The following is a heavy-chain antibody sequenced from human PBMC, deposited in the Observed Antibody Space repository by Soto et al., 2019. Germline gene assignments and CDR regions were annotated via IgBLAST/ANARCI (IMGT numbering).Heavy chain of an antibody. CDR2: ISTSGNT. CDR3: ARTGLPDVKGAFDI. V-gene: IGHV4-4*07. J-gene: IGHJ3*02. Sequence: QVQLQESGPGLLKPSETLSLTCTVSGGSIRSDYWSWIRQPAGKGLEWVGRISTSGNTNYNASLNSRVTMSVDTSKNQFSLKLTSVTAADTAVYYCARTGLPDVKGAFDIWGQGTMVTVSP. CDR1: GGSIRSDY.